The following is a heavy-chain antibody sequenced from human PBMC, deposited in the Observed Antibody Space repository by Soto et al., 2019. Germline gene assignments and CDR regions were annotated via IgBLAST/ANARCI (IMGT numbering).Heavy chain of an antibody. CDR2: IYSGGST. Sequence: VGSLRLSCAASGFTVSSNYMSWVRQAPGKGLEWVSVIYSGGSTYYADSVKGRFTISRDNSKNTLYLQMNSLRAEDTAVYYCARVYDFWSGPVPFYGMDVWGQGTTVTVSS. CDR1: GFTVSSNY. D-gene: IGHD3-3*01. CDR3: ARVYDFWSGPVPFYGMDV. J-gene: IGHJ6*02. V-gene: IGHV3-53*01.